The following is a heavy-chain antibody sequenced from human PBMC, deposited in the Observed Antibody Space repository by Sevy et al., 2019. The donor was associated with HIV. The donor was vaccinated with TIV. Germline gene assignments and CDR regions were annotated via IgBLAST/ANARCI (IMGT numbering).Heavy chain of an antibody. CDR3: AKSQWELSPGVYYFDY. Sequence: GGSLRLSCAASGFTFSSYAMSWVRQAPGKGLEWVSAISGSGGSTYYADSVMGRFTISRDNSKNTLYLQMNSLRAEDTAVYYCAKSQWELSPGVYYFDYWGQGTLVTVSS. J-gene: IGHJ4*02. CDR1: GFTFSSYA. V-gene: IGHV3-23*01. D-gene: IGHD1-26*01. CDR2: ISGSGGST.